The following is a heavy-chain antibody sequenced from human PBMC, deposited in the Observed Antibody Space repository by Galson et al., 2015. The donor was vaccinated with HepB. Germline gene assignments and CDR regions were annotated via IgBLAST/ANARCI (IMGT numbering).Heavy chain of an antibody. CDR1: GFTFSSYA. D-gene: IGHD3-10*01. Sequence: FLRLSCAASGFTFSSYAMNWVHQAPGKGLEWVSVISGSGGSTYHADSVKSRFTISRDNSKNTLYLQMNSLRAEDTAVYYCAKDHGSGSLNQGYYFDYWGQGTLVTVSS. CDR2: ISGSGGST. CDR3: AKDHGSGSLNQGYYFDY. J-gene: IGHJ4*02. V-gene: IGHV3-23*01.